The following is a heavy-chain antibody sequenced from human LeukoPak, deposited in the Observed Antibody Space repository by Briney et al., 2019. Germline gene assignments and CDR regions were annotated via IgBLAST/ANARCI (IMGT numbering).Heavy chain of an antibody. CDR2: ISSSSSYI. Sequence: PGGSLRLSCAASGFTFSDHYMDWVRQAPGKGLEWVSSISSSSSYIYYADSVKGRFTISRDNAKNSLYLQMNSLRAEDTAVYYCARESYGSGSRDDAFDIWGQGTMVTVSS. D-gene: IGHD3-10*01. CDR1: GFTFSDHY. J-gene: IGHJ3*02. CDR3: ARESYGSGSRDDAFDI. V-gene: IGHV3-21*01.